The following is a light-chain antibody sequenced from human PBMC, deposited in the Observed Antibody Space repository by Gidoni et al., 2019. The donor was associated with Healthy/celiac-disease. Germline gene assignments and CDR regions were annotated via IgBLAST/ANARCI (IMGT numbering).Light chain of an antibody. J-gene: IGKJ4*01. CDR3: QQYGSSPRLT. V-gene: IGKV3-20*01. CDR1: QRVSSGY. Sequence: ENVLTQSPGTLSLSLGERATLSCSASQRVSSGYLAWYQQKPDQAPRLLSYVASSRATGIPDRFSGSGSGTDFTLTISRLEPEDFAVYYCQQYGSSPRLTFGGGTKVEIK. CDR2: VAS.